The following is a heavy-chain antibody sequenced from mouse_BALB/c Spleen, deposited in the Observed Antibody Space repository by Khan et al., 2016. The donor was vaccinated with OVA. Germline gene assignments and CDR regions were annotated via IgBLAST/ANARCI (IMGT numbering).Heavy chain of an antibody. Sequence: EVELVESGGGLVQPGGSRKLSCAASGFTLSSFGMHWVRQAPEKGLEWVAYISSGSNTINYADTVKGRFTISRDNSQNTLFLQMTSLRSEDTARYYCTRRRIYDGYYGGAMDYWGQGTSVTVSS. D-gene: IGHD2-3*01. J-gene: IGHJ4*01. V-gene: IGHV5-17*02. CDR3: TRRRIYDGYYGGAMDY. CDR1: GFTLSSFG. CDR2: ISSGSNTI.